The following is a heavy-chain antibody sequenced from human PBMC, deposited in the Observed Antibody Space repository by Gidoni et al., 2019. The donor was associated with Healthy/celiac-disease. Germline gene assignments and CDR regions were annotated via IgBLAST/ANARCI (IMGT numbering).Heavy chain of an antibody. V-gene: IGHV3-21*01. CDR2: ISSSSSYI. J-gene: IGHJ4*02. Sequence: EVQLVESGGGLVKPGGSLRLSCAASGFTFSSYSMNWVRQAPGKGLEWVSSISSSSSYIYYADSVKGRFTISRDNAKNSLYLQMNSLRAEDTAVYYCARALIPRPIAAAGMVDYWGQGTLVTVSS. CDR1: GFTFSSYS. CDR3: ARALIPRPIAAAGMVDY. D-gene: IGHD6-13*01.